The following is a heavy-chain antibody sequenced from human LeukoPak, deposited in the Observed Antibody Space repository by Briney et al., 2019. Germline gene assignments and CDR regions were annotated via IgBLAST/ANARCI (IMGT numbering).Heavy chain of an antibody. J-gene: IGHJ6*03. CDR2: INPNSGGT. Sequence: ASVKVSCKASGYTFTGYYIHWVRQAPGQGLEWMGWINPNSGGTNCAQKFQGRVTMTRDTSISTAYMELSRLSSDDTAVYYCARGHYTNYYMDVWGKGTTVTVSS. D-gene: IGHD2-2*02. CDR3: ARGHYTNYYMDV. CDR1: GYTFTGYY. V-gene: IGHV1-2*02.